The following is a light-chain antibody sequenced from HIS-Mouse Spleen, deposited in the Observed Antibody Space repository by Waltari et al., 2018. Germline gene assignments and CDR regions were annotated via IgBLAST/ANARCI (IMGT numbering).Light chain of an antibody. Sequence: SYVLTQPPSLSVAPGKTARITCGGTNIGSKSVPWYQQKPGQAPVLVVYDDSDRPSGIPERFSGSNSGNTATLTISRVEAGDEADYYCQVWDSSSDHVVFGGGTKLTVL. CDR2: DDS. CDR3: QVWDSSSDHVV. J-gene: IGLJ2*01. V-gene: IGLV3-21*03. CDR1: NIGSKS.